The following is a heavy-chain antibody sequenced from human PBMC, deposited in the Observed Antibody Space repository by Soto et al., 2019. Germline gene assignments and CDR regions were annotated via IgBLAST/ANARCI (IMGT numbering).Heavy chain of an antibody. CDR2: INSDGSST. V-gene: IGHV3-74*01. J-gene: IGHJ4*02. D-gene: IGHD2-8*01. Sequence: WGSLRLSCAASGFTFSSYWMHWVCQAPGKGLVCVSRINSDGSSTSYADSVKGRFTISRDNAKNTLDLQMNSLRAEDTALYYCVSWVSAHFDYWGQGTLVTVSS. CDR3: VSWVSAHFDY. CDR1: GFTFSSYW.